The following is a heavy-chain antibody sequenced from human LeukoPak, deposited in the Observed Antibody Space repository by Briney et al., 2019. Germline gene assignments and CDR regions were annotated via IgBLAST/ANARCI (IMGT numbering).Heavy chain of an antibody. J-gene: IGHJ4*02. CDR1: GGSISSYY. CDR3: ARADFWSGYYTGWYFDY. CDR2: IYYSGST. Sequence: SETLSLTCTVSGGSISSYYWSWIRQPPGKGLEWIGYIYYSGSTNYNPSLKSRVTISVDTSKNQFSLKLSSVTAADTAVYYCARADFWSGYYTGWYFDYWGQGTLITVSS. V-gene: IGHV4-59*01. D-gene: IGHD3-3*01.